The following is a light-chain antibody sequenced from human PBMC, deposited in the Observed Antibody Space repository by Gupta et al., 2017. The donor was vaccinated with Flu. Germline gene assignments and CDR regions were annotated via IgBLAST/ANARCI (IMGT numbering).Light chain of an antibody. CDR3: LQYRTLWS. Sequence: VGDRVTITCRASHSVYTSSAWYQQKPGEAPKLLISEASSLESGVPSRFSASASGTDFALTITSLQPDDFATYYCLQYRTLWSFGQGTKVTIK. V-gene: IGKV1-5*03. J-gene: IGKJ1*01. CDR1: HSVYTS. CDR2: EAS.